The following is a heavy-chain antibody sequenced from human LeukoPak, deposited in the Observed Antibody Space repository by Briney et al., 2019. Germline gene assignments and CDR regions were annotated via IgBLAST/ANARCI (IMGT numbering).Heavy chain of an antibody. V-gene: IGHV3-48*03. CDR1: GFTFSSYE. D-gene: IGHD3-10*01. CDR3: ARDKGSGSYYPFDY. Sequence: GGSLRLSCAASGFTFSSYEMSWVRQAPGKGLEWISYISNSGSTVYYADSVKGRFTISRDNAKNSLFLQLNSLRAEDTAVYYCARDKGSGSYYPFDYWGQGTLVTVSS. J-gene: IGHJ4*02. CDR2: ISNSGSTV.